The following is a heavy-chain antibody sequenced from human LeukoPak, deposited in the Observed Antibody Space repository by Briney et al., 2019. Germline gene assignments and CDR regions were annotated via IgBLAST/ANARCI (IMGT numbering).Heavy chain of an antibody. D-gene: IGHD6-19*01. CDR1: GGSISSYY. CDR2: IYYSGST. CDR3: ASENSVAGNHY. V-gene: IGHV4-59*08. J-gene: IGHJ4*02. Sequence: SETLSPTCTVSGGSISSYYWSWIRQPPGKGLEWIGYIYYSGSTNYNPSLKSRVTISVDTSKNQFSLKLSSVTAADTAVYYCASENSVAGNHYWGQGTLVTVSS.